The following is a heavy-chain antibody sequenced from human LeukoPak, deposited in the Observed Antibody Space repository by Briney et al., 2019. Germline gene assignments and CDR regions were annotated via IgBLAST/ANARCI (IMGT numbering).Heavy chain of an antibody. CDR3: ARLRSSGWQYYFDS. V-gene: IGHV3-20*04. Sequence: GGSLRLSCAASGFTFDDYGMSWVRQVPGKGLEWVSGINWNGNRTGYVDSVEGRFTISRDNGKNSLYLQMDSLRAEDTALYYCARLRSSGWQYYFDSWGQGSLVTVSS. CDR1: GFTFDDYG. CDR2: INWNGNRT. D-gene: IGHD6-19*01. J-gene: IGHJ4*02.